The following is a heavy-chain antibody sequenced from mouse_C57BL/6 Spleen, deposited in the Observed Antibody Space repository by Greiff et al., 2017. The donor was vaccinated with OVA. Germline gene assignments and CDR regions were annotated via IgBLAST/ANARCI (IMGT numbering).Heavy chain of an antibody. CDR3: ASGSSYDAMDY. D-gene: IGHD1-1*01. J-gene: IGHJ4*01. V-gene: IGHV3-6*01. CDR1: GYSITSGYY. Sequence: QLQESGPGLVKPSQSLSLTCSVTGYSITSGYYWNWIRQFPGNKLEWMGYISYDGSNNYNPSLKNRISITRDTSKNQFFLKLNSVTTEDAATYYGASGSSYDAMDYWGQGTSVTVSS. CDR2: ISYDGSN.